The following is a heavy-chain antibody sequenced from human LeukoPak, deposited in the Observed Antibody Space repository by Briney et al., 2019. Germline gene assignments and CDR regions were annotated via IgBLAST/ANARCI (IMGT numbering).Heavy chain of an antibody. V-gene: IGHV1-69*13. CDR1: GGTFSSYA. CDR3: ARGYSGSYCLDY. D-gene: IGHD1-26*01. CDR2: IIPIFGTA. J-gene: IGHJ4*02. Sequence: ASVKVSCKASGGTFSSYAISWVRQAPGQGLEWVGGIIPIFGTANYAQKFQGRVTITADESTSTAYMELSSLRSEDTAVYYCARGYSGSYCLDYWGQGTLVTVSS.